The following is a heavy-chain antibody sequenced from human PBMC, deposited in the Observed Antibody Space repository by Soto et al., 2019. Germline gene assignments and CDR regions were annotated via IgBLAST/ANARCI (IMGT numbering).Heavy chain of an antibody. CDR3: ARERERGYYDSSGYYYFDY. CDR2: IIPIFGTA. J-gene: IGHJ4*02. D-gene: IGHD3-22*01. V-gene: IGHV1-69*13. Sequence: SVKVSCKASGGTFSSYAISWVRQAPGQGLEWMGGIIPIFGTANYAQKFQGRVTITADESTSTAYMELSSLRSEDTAVYYCARERERGYYDSSGYYYFDYWGQGTLVTVSS. CDR1: GGTFSSYA.